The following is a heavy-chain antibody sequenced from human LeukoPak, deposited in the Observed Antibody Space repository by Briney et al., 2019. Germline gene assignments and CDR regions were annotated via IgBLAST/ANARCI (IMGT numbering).Heavy chain of an antibody. CDR1: GFTFSSYA. J-gene: IGHJ6*03. CDR3: AKADYYYYMDV. D-gene: IGHD6-19*01. V-gene: IGHV3-23*01. CDR2: ISASGDST. Sequence: GGSLRLSCAASGFTFSSYAMSWVRQAPGKGLEWVSAISASGDSTYYADSVKGRLTISRDNSWNTLYLQMNSLRVEDTAVYYCAKADYYYYMDVWGKGTTVTVSS.